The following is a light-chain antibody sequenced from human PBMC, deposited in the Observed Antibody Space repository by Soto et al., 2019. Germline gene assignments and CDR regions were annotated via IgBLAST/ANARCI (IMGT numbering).Light chain of an antibody. CDR1: QSLFFSSSNKNY. Sequence: DILMTQSPDSLAVPLGERATIKCKCSQSLFFSSSNKNYIAWYQQKPGQPPKLLIYWASTREFGVPDRFSGSGSGTDFTLTISSLQAEDVAVYYCQQYYSTPRTFGHGTKVDIK. CDR3: QQYYSTPRT. CDR2: WAS. V-gene: IGKV4-1*01. J-gene: IGKJ1*01.